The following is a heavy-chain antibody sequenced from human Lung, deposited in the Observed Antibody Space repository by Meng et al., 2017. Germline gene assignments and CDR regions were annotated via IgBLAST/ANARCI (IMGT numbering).Heavy chain of an antibody. D-gene: IGHD2-21*01. CDR3: GRALCADDVCWPNYFIDY. CDR2: INPDDDTT. Sequence: QVHLVQSETEVKKPGASVKVSCKTSGYTFTSNFIHWVRQAPGQGLEWMGIINPDDDTTFYAQKFRARVTMTRDTSTSTVYMELSRLRPDDTAVYYCGRALCADDVCWPNYFIDYWGQGTLVTVSS. V-gene: IGHV1-46*03. CDR1: GYTFTSNF. J-gene: IGHJ4*02.